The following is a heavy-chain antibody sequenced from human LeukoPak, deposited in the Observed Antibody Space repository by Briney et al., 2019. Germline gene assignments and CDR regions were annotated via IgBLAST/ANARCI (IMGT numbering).Heavy chain of an antibody. CDR3: AGDTYIPNRWFDP. V-gene: IGHV1-8*01. Sequence: ASVKVSCKASGYTFTGYDINWVRQATGQGLEWMGWMNPNSGNTGYAQKFQGRVTMTRNTSISTAYMELSSLRSEDTAVYYCAGDTYIPNRWFDPWGQGTLVTVSS. CDR2: MNPNSGNT. CDR1: GYTFTGYD. J-gene: IGHJ5*02. D-gene: IGHD4-11*01.